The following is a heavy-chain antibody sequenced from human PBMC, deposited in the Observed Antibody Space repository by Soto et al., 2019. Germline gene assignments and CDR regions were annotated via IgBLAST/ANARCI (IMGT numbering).Heavy chain of an antibody. Sequence: EVQLVDSGGGLVQPGGSLRLSCAASGISFSIYDMHWVRQATGKGLEWVSAVGHAGDTYYVGSVEGRFTISRDTSTNVLHLQMNSLRAGDTAVYYCAALGPEICWGQGILVTVSS. D-gene: IGHD7-27*01. J-gene: IGHJ4*02. CDR1: GISFSIYD. CDR2: VGHAGDT. CDR3: AALGPEIC. V-gene: IGHV3-13*04.